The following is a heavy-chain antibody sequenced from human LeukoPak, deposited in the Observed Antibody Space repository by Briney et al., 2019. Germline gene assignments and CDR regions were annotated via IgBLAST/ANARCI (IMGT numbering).Heavy chain of an antibody. V-gene: IGHV4-59*08. D-gene: IGHD6-19*01. CDR2: IYYHGAT. CDR3: ASNPGSGWIDY. Sequence: PSETLSLTCTVSGGAMSEYYWRWIRQPPGKGLEWIGYIYYHGATNYNPSLKSRVTMSIDTSENQFSLKLSSVTAADTAVYYCASNPGSGWIDYWGQGTLVTVSS. CDR1: GGAMSEYY. J-gene: IGHJ4*02.